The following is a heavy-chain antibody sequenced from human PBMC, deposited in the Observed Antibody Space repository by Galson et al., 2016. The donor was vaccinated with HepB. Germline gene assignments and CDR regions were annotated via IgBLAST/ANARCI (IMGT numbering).Heavy chain of an antibody. D-gene: IGHD5-18*01. V-gene: IGHV6-1*01. J-gene: IGHJ6*02. Sequence: CAISGDSVTNDDTIWNWIRQSPSRGLEGLGRTYYRSQWFNEYPVSVKSRITINSDTSRNQFSLQLDTVTPDDTAAYFCTRGYMHTGMNVWGQGTTVTVSS. CDR1: GDSVTNDDTI. CDR2: TYYRSQWFN. CDR3: TRGYMHTGMNV.